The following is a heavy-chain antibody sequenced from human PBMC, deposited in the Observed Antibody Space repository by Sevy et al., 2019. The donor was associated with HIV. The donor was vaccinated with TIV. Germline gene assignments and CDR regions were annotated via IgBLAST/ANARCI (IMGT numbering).Heavy chain of an antibody. CDR2: IRGISTPI. J-gene: IGHJ5*02. Sequence: GGSLRLSCVGSGFTFREYSMNWVRQAQGKGLEWVSYIRGISTPIEHADSVKGRFSISRDNADNSVFLQMNRLRVEDTAVYYCARSLAAAENWFDPWGQGTLVTVSS. V-gene: IGHV3-48*01. CDR1: GFTFREYS. D-gene: IGHD6-13*01. CDR3: ARSLAAAENWFDP.